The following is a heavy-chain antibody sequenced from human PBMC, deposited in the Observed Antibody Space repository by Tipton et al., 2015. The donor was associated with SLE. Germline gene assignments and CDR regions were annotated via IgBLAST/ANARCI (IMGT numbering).Heavy chain of an antibody. CDR2: MYYSGST. V-gene: IGHV4-59*01. J-gene: IGHJ4*02. Sequence: TLSLTCAVYGGSFSGYYWSWIRQPPGKGLEWIGYMYYSGSTNYNPSLKSRVTISVDTSKNQFSLKLSSVTAADTAVYYCARAPKGEQWLGYFDYWGQGTLVTVSS. CDR1: GGSFSGYY. CDR3: ARAPKGEQWLGYFDY. D-gene: IGHD6-19*01.